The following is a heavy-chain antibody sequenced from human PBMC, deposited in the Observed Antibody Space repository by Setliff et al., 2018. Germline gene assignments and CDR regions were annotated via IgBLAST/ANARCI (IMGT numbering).Heavy chain of an antibody. Sequence: GGSLRLSCAASGFTVSSNYMSWVRQAPGKGLEWVANIKQDGGEKYYVDSVKGRFTISRDNPNNSLYLQMNNLRAEDTALYYCASLSRSYYDASGYFSNPFDIWGQGTVVTVSS. CDR2: IKQDGGEK. J-gene: IGHJ3*02. D-gene: IGHD3-22*01. V-gene: IGHV3-7*01. CDR1: GFTVSSNY. CDR3: ASLSRSYYDASGYFSNPFDI.